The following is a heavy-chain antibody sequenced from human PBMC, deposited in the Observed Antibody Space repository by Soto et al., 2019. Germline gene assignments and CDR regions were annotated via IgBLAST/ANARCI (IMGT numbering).Heavy chain of an antibody. J-gene: IGHJ6*02. V-gene: IGHV3-33*01. CDR1: GFTFSSYG. Sequence: GGSLRLSCAASGFTFSSYGMHWVRQAPGKGLEWVAVIWYDGSNKYYADSVKGRFTISRDNSKNTLYLQMNSLRAEDTAVYYYARDGITGTTGDYGMDVWGQGTTVTVSS. D-gene: IGHD1-7*01. CDR3: ARDGITGTTGDYGMDV. CDR2: IWYDGSNK.